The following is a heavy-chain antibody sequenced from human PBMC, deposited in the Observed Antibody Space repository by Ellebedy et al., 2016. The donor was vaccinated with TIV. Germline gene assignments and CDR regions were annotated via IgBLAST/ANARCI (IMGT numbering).Heavy chain of an antibody. Sequence: MPSETLSLTCIVSGDSISSTNYFWGWIRQPPGKGLEWIGSLNYGGETYFDPSFKSRVTLSADTSKNQFSLNLRTATAADTAVYYCARTDPWQPIDDWGQGILVSVSS. J-gene: IGHJ4*02. CDR2: LNYGGET. V-gene: IGHV4-39*01. CDR3: ARTDPWQPIDD. CDR1: GDSISSTNYF. D-gene: IGHD2-21*02.